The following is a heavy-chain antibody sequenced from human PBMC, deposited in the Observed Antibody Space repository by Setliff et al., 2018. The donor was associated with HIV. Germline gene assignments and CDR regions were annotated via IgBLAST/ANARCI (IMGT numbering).Heavy chain of an antibody. Sequence: PSETLSLTCAVYGGSFSAYYWSWIRQPPGKGLEWIGEINHSGSTNYNPSLKTRVTIMVDTSKNQFSLKLSSVTAADTAVYYCARLGRNLRFLTVWGQGTTVTVSS. CDR2: INHSGST. J-gene: IGHJ6*02. D-gene: IGHD3-3*01. CDR3: ARLGRNLRFLTV. V-gene: IGHV4-34*01. CDR1: GGSFSAYY.